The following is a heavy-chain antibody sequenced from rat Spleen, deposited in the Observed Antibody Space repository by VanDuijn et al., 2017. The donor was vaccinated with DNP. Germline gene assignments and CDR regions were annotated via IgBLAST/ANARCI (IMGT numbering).Heavy chain of an antibody. CDR3: ARGGNSDWYFDF. J-gene: IGHJ1*01. V-gene: IGHV5-22*01. CDR1: GFTFSNSG. CDR2: IRYDGGSN. Sequence: EEQLVESGGGLVQPGRSLKLSCAASGFTFSNSGMHWIRQAPTKGLEWVAYIRYDGGSNYYGDSVKGRFTISRENAKRTLYLQMNSLRSEDMATYYCARGGNSDWYFDFWGPGTMVTVSS. D-gene: IGHD1-10*01.